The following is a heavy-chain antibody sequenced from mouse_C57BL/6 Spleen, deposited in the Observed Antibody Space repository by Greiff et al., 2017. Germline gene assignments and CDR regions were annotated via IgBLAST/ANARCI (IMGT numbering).Heavy chain of an antibody. CDR2: INYDGSST. J-gene: IGHJ1*03. CDR3: ARDTTTALDV. D-gene: IGHD1-2*01. CDR1: GFTFSDYY. Sequence: DVKLVESEGGLVQPGSSMKLSCTASGFTFSDYYMAWVRQVPEKGLEWVANINYDGSSTYYLDSLKSRFIISRDNAKNILYLQMSSLKSEDTATYYCARDTTTALDVWGTGTTVTVSS. V-gene: IGHV5-16*01.